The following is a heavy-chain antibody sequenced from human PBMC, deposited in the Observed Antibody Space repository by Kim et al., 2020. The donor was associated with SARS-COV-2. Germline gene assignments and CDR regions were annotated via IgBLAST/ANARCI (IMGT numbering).Heavy chain of an antibody. V-gene: IGHV3-64*01. D-gene: IGHD5-12*01. J-gene: IGHJ4*02. Sequence: KGRFTISRDNSKNTLYRQMGSLRAEDMAVYYCAREVATAFPEARGAFDYWGQGTLVTVSS. CDR3: AREVATAFPEARGAFDY.